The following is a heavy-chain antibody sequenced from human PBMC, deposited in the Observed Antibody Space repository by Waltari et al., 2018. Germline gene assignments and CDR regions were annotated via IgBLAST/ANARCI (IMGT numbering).Heavy chain of an antibody. J-gene: IGHJ4*02. CDR1: GINFSNYW. Sequence: EVQLVESGGGLVQPGGSLRLSCVVSGINFSNYWMNWVRQAPGKGLEWVANIKPDGSEKYSVDSVKGRLTISRDNAKNSLFLQMNSLSVDDTGVYYCAINQYWGQGTLVTVSS. V-gene: IGHV3-7*01. CDR3: AINQY. CDR2: IKPDGSEK.